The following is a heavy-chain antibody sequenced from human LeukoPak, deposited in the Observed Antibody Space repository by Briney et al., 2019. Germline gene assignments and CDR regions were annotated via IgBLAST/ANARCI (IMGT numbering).Heavy chain of an antibody. CDR1: EFTLNTYS. CDR2: ISSSGRYM. D-gene: IGHD3/OR15-3a*01. Sequence: GGSLRLSCAASEFTLNTYSMNWVRQAAGKGLEWVSSISSSGRYMYYADSVKGRFTISRDNAKNSLSLEMNSLRGGDTAVYYCARGGVGLLIIPGWGYDSYGLDVWGQGTTVTVSS. J-gene: IGHJ6*02. V-gene: IGHV3-21*06. CDR3: ARGGVGLLIIPGWGYDSYGLDV.